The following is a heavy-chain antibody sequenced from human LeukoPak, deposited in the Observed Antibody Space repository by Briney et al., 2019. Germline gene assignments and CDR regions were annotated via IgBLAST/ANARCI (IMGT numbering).Heavy chain of an antibody. J-gene: IGHJ4*02. CDR3: ASQFYSFGSRNLGH. CDR1: GFTFSDYE. CDR2: ISGSGSTI. V-gene: IGHV3-48*03. Sequence: GGSLRLSCAASGFTFSDYEMNWVRQAPGKGLEWVSYISGSGSTIYYADSVKGRFTISRDNAKNSLYLQMNSLRAEDTAVYYCASQFYSFGSRNLGHWGQGTLVTVSS. D-gene: IGHD5-18*01.